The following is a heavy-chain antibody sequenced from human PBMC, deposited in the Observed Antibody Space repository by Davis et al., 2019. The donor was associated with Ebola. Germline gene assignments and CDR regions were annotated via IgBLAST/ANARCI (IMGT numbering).Heavy chain of an antibody. CDR2: INHSGST. V-gene: IGHV4-34*01. CDR1: GGSFSGYY. J-gene: IGHJ3*02. D-gene: IGHD6-6*01. CDR3: ARRSIYDAFDI. Sequence: SETLSLTCAVYGGSFSGYYWSWIRQPPGKGLEWIGEINHSGSTNYNPSLKSRVTISVDTSKNQFSLKLSSVTAADTAVYYCARRSIYDAFDIWGQGTMVTVSS.